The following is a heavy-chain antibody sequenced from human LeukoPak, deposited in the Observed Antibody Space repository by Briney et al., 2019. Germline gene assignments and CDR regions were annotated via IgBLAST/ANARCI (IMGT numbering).Heavy chain of an antibody. D-gene: IGHD3/OR15-3a*01. CDR1: GFAFSNYA. J-gene: IGHJ6*02. Sequence: GGSLRVSCSASGFAFSNYATHWVRQAPGKGLEYVAGINSNGGSTYYADSVKGRFTMSGDNSKNTLYLQMSSLRAEDTAVYYCVKGTGTKYYYYGMDVRGQGTTVTVSS. V-gene: IGHV3-64D*06. CDR3: VKGTGTKYYYYGMDV. CDR2: INSNGGST.